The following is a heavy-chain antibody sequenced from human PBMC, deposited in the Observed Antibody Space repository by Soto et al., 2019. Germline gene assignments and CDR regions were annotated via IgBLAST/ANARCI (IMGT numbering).Heavy chain of an antibody. J-gene: IGHJ1*01. CDR3: ARAPNYYDSSCYYSKEIGVYFQH. V-gene: IGHV3-48*02. Sequence: GGSLRLSCAASGFTFSSYSMNWVRQAPGKGLEWVSYISSSSSTIYYADSVKGRFTISRDNAKNSLYLQMNSLRDEDTAVYYCARAPNYYDSSCYYSKEIGVYFQHWGQGTLVTVSS. CDR2: ISSSSSTI. CDR1: GFTFSSYS. D-gene: IGHD3-22*01.